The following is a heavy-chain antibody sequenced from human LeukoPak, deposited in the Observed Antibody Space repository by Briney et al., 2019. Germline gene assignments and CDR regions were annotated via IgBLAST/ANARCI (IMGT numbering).Heavy chain of an antibody. CDR3: AKGARYSGYDSSYGDYAHYYYMDV. V-gene: IGHV3-23*01. CDR2: ISGRGGTT. CDR1: RFSFSSYA. D-gene: IGHD5-12*01. J-gene: IGHJ6*03. Sequence: GGSLRLSCAASRFSFSSYAMTWVRQAPGKGLEWVSGISGRGGTTYYADSVKGRFTISRDNAKNTLYLQMNSLRAEDTAVYYCAKGARYSGYDSSYGDYAHYYYMDVWGKGTTVTVSS.